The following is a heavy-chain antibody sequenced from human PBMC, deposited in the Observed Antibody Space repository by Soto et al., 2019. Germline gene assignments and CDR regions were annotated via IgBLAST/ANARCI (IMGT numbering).Heavy chain of an antibody. CDR3: ARGSWDGIQLWLIFTDPKLYNWFDP. J-gene: IGHJ5*02. V-gene: IGHV1-8*01. D-gene: IGHD5-18*01. Sequence: ASVKVSCKASGYTFTSYDIHWVRQATGQGLEWMGWMNPNSCNTGSAQKFQGRVTMTRNTSISTAYMELSSLRSEDTAVYYCARGSWDGIQLWLIFTDPKLYNWFDPWGQGTLVTVSS. CDR1: GYTFTSYD. CDR2: MNPNSCNT.